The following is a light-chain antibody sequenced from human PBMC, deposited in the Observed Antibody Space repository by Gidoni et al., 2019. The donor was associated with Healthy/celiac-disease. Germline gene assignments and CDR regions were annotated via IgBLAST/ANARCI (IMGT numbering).Light chain of an antibody. J-gene: IGKJ1*01. CDR1: QSLLHSNGYNY. V-gene: IGKV2-28*01. CDR3: MQALQTPWT. Sequence: DIVMTQSPLPLPVTPGEPASISCRSSQSLLHSNGYNYLDWYLQKPGQSPQHLIYLGSNRASGVPDRFSGSGSGTDFTLKISRVEAEDVGVYYCMQALQTPWTFGQGTKVEIK. CDR2: LGS.